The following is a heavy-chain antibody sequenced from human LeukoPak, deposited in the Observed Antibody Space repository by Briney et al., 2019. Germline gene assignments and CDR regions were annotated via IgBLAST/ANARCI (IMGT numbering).Heavy chain of an antibody. D-gene: IGHD3-22*01. Sequence: PSETLSLTCAVYGGSFSGYYWSWIRQPPGKGLEWIGEINHSGSTNYNPSLKSRVTISVDTSKNQFSQKLSSVTAADTAVYYCARGLYYDSSGYSNWSDPWGQGTLVTVSS. J-gene: IGHJ5*02. CDR2: INHSGST. V-gene: IGHV4-34*01. CDR1: GGSFSGYY. CDR3: ARGLYYDSSGYSNWSDP.